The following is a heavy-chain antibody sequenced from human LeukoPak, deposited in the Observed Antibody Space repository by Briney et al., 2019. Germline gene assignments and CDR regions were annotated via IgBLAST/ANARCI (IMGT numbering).Heavy chain of an antibody. CDR1: GYTFTSYY. CDR2: INPSGGST. D-gene: IGHD6-6*01. J-gene: IGHJ4*02. Sequence: ASVKVSCKASGYTFTSYYMHWVRQAPGQGLEWMGIINPSGGSTSYAQKFQGRVTMTRDMSTSTVYMELSSLRSEDTAVYYCAKDRRSSFYFDYWGQGTLVTVSS. CDR3: AKDRRSSFYFDY. V-gene: IGHV1-46*01.